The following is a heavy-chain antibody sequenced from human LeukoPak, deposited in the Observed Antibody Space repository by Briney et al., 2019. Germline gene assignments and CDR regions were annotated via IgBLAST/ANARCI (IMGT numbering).Heavy chain of an antibody. V-gene: IGHV3-48*01. D-gene: IGHD2-2*02. CDR3: ARDVCSSTSCYTKDAFDI. Sequence: PGGSLRLSCAASGFTFSSYSMNWVRQAPGKGLEWVSYISSSSSTIYYADSMKGRFTISRDNAKNSLYLQMNSLRAEDTAVYYCARDVCSSTSCYTKDAFDIWGQGTMVTVSS. CDR1: GFTFSSYS. J-gene: IGHJ3*02. CDR2: ISSSSSTI.